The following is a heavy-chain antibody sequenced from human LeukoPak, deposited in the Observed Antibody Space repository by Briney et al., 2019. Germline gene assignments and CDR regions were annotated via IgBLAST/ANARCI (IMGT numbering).Heavy chain of an antibody. V-gene: IGHV3-21*01. J-gene: IGHJ4*02. CDR2: ISSSSSYI. Sequence: GGSLRLSCAASGFSFSSYSMNWVRQAPGKGLEWVSSISSSSSYIYYADSVKGRFTISRDNAKNSLYLQMNSLRAEDTAVYYCASDVAYYYERAFDYWGQGSLVTVSS. CDR3: ASDVAYYYERAFDY. CDR1: GFSFSSYS. D-gene: IGHD3-22*01.